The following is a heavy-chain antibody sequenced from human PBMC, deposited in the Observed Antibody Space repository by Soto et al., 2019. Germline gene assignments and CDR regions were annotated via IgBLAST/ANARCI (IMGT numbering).Heavy chain of an antibody. D-gene: IGHD3-16*02. Sequence: HAQLVQSGAEMKKPGASVKVSCKASGYTFSNYPIHWVRQAPGQRLEWMGWINAGNGDTKSSQKLQGRVSLTRDTSAIPVNMQLSNMKSEDTAVYYCARASGTLYYNYTWETYRFEAFDSWGQGTIVTVSS. CDR1: GYTFSNYP. CDR3: ARASGTLYYNYTWETYRFEAFDS. V-gene: IGHV1-3*01. J-gene: IGHJ3*02. CDR2: INAGNGDT.